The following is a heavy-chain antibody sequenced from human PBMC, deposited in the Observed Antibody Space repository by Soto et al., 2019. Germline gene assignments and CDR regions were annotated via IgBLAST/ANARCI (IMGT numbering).Heavy chain of an antibody. D-gene: IGHD3-22*01. CDR1: GFTLSTYD. V-gene: IGHV3-13*01. CDR2: ISSAGDT. CDR3: ARGAGGYYDSSFFYYGMDV. Sequence: GGSLRLSCAASGFTLSTYDMHWVRQATGKGLEWVAGISSAGDTYYPGSVKGRFTISRENAKNSLYLQMNSLRAEDTAVYYCARGAGGYYDSSFFYYGMDVWGQGTTVTVSS. J-gene: IGHJ6*02.